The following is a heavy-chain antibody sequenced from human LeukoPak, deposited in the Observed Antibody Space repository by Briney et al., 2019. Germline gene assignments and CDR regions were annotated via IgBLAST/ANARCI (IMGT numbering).Heavy chain of an antibody. CDR2: IDHSGST. V-gene: IGHV4-34*01. D-gene: IGHD2/OR15-2a*01. J-gene: IGHJ5*02. CDR3: ARGFGYYTP. CDR1: GGSFSGYY. Sequence: SETLSLTCAVYGGSFSGYYWSWIRQPPGKGLEWIGEIDHSGSTNYNPSLKSRVTISVDTSKNQFSLKLSSVTAADTAVYYCARGFGYYTPWGQGTLVTVSS.